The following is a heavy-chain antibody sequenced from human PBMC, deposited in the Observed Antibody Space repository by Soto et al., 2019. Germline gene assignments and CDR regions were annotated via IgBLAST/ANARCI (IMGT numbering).Heavy chain of an antibody. D-gene: IGHD2-8*01. J-gene: IGHJ4*02. Sequence: SETLSLTCIVSGGSISSSSYYWGWIRQPPGKGLEWIGTIYQSGSTYYNPSLKSRVTVSMDTSTNEISLKLTSLSAADTAVYYCARHDYAISTPFDQWGQGTLVTVSS. CDR1: GGSISSSSYY. CDR2: IYQSGST. CDR3: ARHDYAISTPFDQ. V-gene: IGHV4-39*01.